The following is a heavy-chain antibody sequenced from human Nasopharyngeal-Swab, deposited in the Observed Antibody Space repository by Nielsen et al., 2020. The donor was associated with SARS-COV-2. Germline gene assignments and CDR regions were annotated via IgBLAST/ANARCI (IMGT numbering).Heavy chain of an antibody. CDR2: TYYRSKWYN. V-gene: IGHV6-1*01. CDR3: AREISSWSYYYYYYMDV. D-gene: IGHD6-13*01. J-gene: IGHJ6*03. Sequence: WIGQSPSRGLEWLGRTYYRSKWYNDYAVSVKSRITINPDTSKNQFSLQLNSVTPEDTAVYYCAREISSWSYYYYYYMDVWGKGTTVT.